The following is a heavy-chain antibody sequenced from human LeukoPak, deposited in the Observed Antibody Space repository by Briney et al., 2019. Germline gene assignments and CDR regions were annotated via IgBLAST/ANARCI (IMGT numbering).Heavy chain of an antibody. D-gene: IGHD3-10*01. V-gene: IGHV4-34*01. Sequence: SETLSLTCAVYGGSFSGYYWSWIRQPPGKGLEWIGEINHSGSTNYNPSLKGRVTISVDTSKNQFSLKLSSVTAADTAVYYCARGSRITMVRGTATYYFDYWGQGTLVTVSS. J-gene: IGHJ4*02. CDR2: INHSGST. CDR1: GGSFSGYY. CDR3: ARGSRITMVRGTATYYFDY.